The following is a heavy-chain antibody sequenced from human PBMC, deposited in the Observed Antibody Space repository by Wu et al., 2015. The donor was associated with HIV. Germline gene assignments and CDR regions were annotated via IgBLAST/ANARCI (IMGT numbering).Heavy chain of an antibody. J-gene: IGHJ3*02. CDR2: INPSGGST. CDR1: GYTFTSYY. V-gene: IGHV1-46*01. Sequence: QVQLVQSGAEVKKPGASVKVSCKASGYTFTSYYMHWVRQAPGQGLEWMGIINPSGGSTSYAQKFQGRVTMTRDTSTSTVYMELSSLRSEDTAVYYCARGAGWELLRRGAFDIWGQGTMVTVSS. D-gene: IGHD1-26*01. CDR3: ARGAGWELLRRGAFDI.